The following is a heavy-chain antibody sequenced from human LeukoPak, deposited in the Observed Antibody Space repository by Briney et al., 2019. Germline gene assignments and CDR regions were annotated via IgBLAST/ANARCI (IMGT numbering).Heavy chain of an antibody. V-gene: IGHV4-34*01. CDR1: GGSFSGYH. J-gene: IGHJ5*02. CDR3: AGSSNLAYSWFDP. D-gene: IGHD2-2*01. CDR2: INHSGST. Sequence: SETLSLTCGVHGGSFSGYHWSWIRQPPGKGLEWIGEINHSGSTNYNSSLKSRVTISVDTSKNQFSLKLSSVTAADTAVYYCAGSSNLAYSWFDPWGQGTLVTVAS.